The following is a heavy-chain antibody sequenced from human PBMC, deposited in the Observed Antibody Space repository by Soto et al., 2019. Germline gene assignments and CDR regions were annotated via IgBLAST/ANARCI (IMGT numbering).Heavy chain of an antibody. CDR3: AREGQAYDFWSGYSRPYNWFDP. J-gene: IGHJ5*02. D-gene: IGHD3-3*01. Sequence: ASVKVSCKASGYTFTSYGISWVRQAPGQGLAWMGWISAYNGNTNYAQKLQGRVTMTTDTSTSTAYMELRSLRSDDTAVYYCAREGQAYDFWSGYSRPYNWFDPWGQGTLVTVSS. V-gene: IGHV1-18*04. CDR1: GYTFTSYG. CDR2: ISAYNGNT.